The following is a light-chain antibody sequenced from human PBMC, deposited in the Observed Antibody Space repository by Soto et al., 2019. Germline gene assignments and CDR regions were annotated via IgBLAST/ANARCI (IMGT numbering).Light chain of an antibody. CDR1: SSDVGGYKY. Sequence: QSVLTQPPSASGSPGQSVTISCTGTSSDVGGYKYVSWYQQHPGKAPKLILYEVSKRPSGVPDRFSGSKSGNTASLTVSGLQAEDEADYYCQSYDSSLTTFVFGTGTKVTVL. CDR2: EVS. J-gene: IGLJ1*01. CDR3: QSYDSSLTTFV. V-gene: IGLV2-8*01.